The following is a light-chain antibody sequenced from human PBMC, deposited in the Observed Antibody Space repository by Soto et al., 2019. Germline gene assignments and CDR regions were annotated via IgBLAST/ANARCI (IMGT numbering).Light chain of an antibody. J-gene: IGKJ4*01. Sequence: LSLSPGDRATLSCRARLSVRSSYFAWYQQRPGRAPRLRIYGASTRATGIPPRFSGSGSGTDFTLTISSLEPEDFAVYYCHQRSNSPLTFGRGTKV. V-gene: IGKV3D-20*02. CDR1: LSVRSSY. CDR2: GAS. CDR3: HQRSNSPLT.